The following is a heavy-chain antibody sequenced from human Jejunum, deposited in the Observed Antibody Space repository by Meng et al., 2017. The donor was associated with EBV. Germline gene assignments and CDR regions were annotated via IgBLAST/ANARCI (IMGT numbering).Heavy chain of an antibody. CDR3: ATGDDYGNSNFDY. CDR1: GYMFISYA. V-gene: IGHV1-3*04. CDR2: INIGNGNT. Sequence: QMNLFQSGAEVKKPGASVKVSCKASGYMFISYARHWVRQAPGQRLEWMGWINIGNGNTKYSQKFHGRLTISRDTSANTAYLELSSLTSEDTAIYYCATGDDYGNSNFDYWGQGTLVTVSS. J-gene: IGHJ4*02. D-gene: IGHD2/OR15-2a*01.